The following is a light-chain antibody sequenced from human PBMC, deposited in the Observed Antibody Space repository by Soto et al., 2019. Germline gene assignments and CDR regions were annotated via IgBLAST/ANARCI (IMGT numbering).Light chain of an antibody. Sequence: QSVLTQPPSVSGAPGQWVTISCTGSSSNIGAGYDVHWYQQLPGTAPKLLIYGNNNRPSGVPDRFSGSKSGTSASLAITGLQAEDEAEYYCQSYDRSLGGVFGGGTKLTVL. CDR1: SSNIGAGYD. CDR3: QSYDRSLGGV. CDR2: GNN. J-gene: IGLJ3*02. V-gene: IGLV1-40*01.